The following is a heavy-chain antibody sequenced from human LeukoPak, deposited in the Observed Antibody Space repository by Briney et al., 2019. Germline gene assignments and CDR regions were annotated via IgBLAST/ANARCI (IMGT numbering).Heavy chain of an antibody. D-gene: IGHD1-26*01. CDR3: ARGFSGSRYFDY. Sequence: SETLSLTCTVSGGSISNYYWSWIRQPAGKGLEWIGRVYSTGSTNYNPSLESRLTISVDTSQNQFSLKLTSLTAADTAVYYCARGFSGSRYFDYWGQGTLVTVSS. CDR1: GGSISNYY. V-gene: IGHV4-4*07. J-gene: IGHJ4*02. CDR2: VYSTGST.